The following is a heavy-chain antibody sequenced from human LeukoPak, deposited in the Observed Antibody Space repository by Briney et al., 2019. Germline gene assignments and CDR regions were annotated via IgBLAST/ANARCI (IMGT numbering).Heavy chain of an antibody. CDR1: GFTFSSYA. D-gene: IGHD3-22*01. Sequence: GGSLRLSCAASGFTFSSYAMSWVRQAPGKGLEWVSAISGSGGSTYYADSVKGRFAISRDNSKNTLYLQMNGLRAEDTAVYYCAKDAERDSSGYYYYYGMDVWGQGTTVTVSS. J-gene: IGHJ6*02. CDR2: ISGSGGST. CDR3: AKDAERDSSGYYYYYGMDV. V-gene: IGHV3-23*01.